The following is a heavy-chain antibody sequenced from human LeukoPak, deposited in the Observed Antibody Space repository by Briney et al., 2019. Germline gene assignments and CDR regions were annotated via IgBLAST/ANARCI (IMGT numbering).Heavy chain of an antibody. J-gene: IGHJ4*02. V-gene: IGHV4-38-2*02. CDR1: GYSISSGYY. CDR2: IYTSGST. D-gene: IGHD6-19*01. CDR3: ASHTTEYSSGWYYFDY. Sequence: SETLSLTCTVSGYSISSGYYWGWIRQAPGKGLEWIGRIYTSGSTNYNPSLKSRVTMSVDTSKNQFSLKLSSVTAADTAVYYCASHTTEYSSGWYYFDYWGQGTLVTVSS.